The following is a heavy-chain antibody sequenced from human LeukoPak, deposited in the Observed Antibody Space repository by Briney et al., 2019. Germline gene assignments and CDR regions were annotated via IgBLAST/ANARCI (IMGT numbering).Heavy chain of an antibody. CDR3: ARDKYYYDSSGYYYFDY. Sequence: SETLSLTCTASGGSISSYYWSWIRQPAGKGLEWIGRIYTSGSTNYNPSLKSRVTMSVDTSKNQFSLKLSSVTAADTAVYYCARDKYYYDSSGYYYFDYWGQGTLVTVSS. D-gene: IGHD3-22*01. CDR2: IYTSGST. V-gene: IGHV4-4*07. J-gene: IGHJ4*02. CDR1: GGSISSYY.